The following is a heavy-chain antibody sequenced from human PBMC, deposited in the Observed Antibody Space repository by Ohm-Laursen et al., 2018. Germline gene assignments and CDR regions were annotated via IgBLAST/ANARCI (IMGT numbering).Heavy chain of an antibody. J-gene: IGHJ4*02. V-gene: IGHV2-70*01. Sequence: PTQTLTLTCTFSGFSLTTNKMCVNWIRQPPGKALEWLAPIDWDDDRYYSTSLKTRLTISKDTSKNQVVLTMTNMDPVDTATYFCARIVAGPDFFDYWGQGTLVTVSS. CDR2: IDWDDDR. CDR3: ARIVAGPDFFDY. CDR1: GFSLTTNKMC. D-gene: IGHD1-14*01.